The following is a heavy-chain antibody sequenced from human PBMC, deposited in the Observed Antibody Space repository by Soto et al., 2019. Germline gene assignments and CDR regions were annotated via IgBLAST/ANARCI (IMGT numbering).Heavy chain of an antibody. V-gene: IGHV3-23*01. Sequence: GGSLRLSCAASGFTFGSYAMSWVRQAPGKGLEWVSAISGSGGSTYYTDSVKGRFTISRDNSKNTLYLQMNSLRAEDTAVYYCARVLKSSGWDNDVFDIWGQGTMVTVSS. J-gene: IGHJ3*02. D-gene: IGHD6-19*01. CDR3: ARVLKSSGWDNDVFDI. CDR2: ISGSGGST. CDR1: GFTFGSYA.